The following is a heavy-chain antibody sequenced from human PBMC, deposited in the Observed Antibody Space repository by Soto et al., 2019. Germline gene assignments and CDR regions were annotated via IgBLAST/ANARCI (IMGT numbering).Heavy chain of an antibody. D-gene: IGHD1-26*01. V-gene: IGHV1-58*01. CDR1: GFTFTSSE. CDR3: AAEGIVGATDFDY. CDR2: IVVGSGNT. Sequence: GASVKVSGKASGFTFTSSEVQWVRQARGQRLEWIGWIVVGSGNTNYAQKFQERVTITRDMSTSTAYMELSSLRSEDTAVYYRAAEGIVGATDFDYWGQGTLVTVSS. J-gene: IGHJ4*02.